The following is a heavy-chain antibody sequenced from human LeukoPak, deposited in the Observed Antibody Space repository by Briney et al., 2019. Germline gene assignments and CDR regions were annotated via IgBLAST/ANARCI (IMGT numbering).Heavy chain of an antibody. CDR1: GGSISTYY. V-gene: IGHV4-59*01. CDR2: IYYSENT. D-gene: IGHD6-19*01. CDR3: AKSSSGWYEFDP. Sequence: ETLSLTCIVSGGSISTYYWSWIRQPPGKGLEWIGYIYYSENTNYNPSLKSRVTISVDTSKNQFSLKLSSVTAADTAVYYCAKSSSGWYEFDPWGQGTLVTVSS. J-gene: IGHJ5*02.